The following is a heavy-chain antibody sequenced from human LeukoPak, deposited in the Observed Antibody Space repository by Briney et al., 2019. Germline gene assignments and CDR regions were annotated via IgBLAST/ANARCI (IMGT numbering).Heavy chain of an antibody. Sequence: GGSLRLPCAASGFTFSSYAMSWVRQAPGKGLEWVAGISGSGDSTDYADSVKGRFTISRDNSKNTLYLQMNSLRAEDTAVYYCARDGRGDSSGYYPWYFDYWGQGTLVTVSS. J-gene: IGHJ4*02. D-gene: IGHD3-22*01. CDR3: ARDGRGDSSGYYPWYFDY. CDR1: GFTFSSYA. V-gene: IGHV3-23*01. CDR2: ISGSGDST.